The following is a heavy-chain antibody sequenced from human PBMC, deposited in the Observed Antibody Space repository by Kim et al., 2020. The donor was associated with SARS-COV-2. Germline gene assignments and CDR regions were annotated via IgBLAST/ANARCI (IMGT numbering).Heavy chain of an antibody. D-gene: IGHD3-3*01. CDR3: ARDRLTIFGVVIIEPYYYYGMDV. CDR2: ISAYNGNT. CDR1: GYTFTSYG. V-gene: IGHV1-18*01. J-gene: IGHJ6*02. Sequence: ASVKVSCKASGYTFTSYGISWVRQAPGQGLEWMGWISAYNGNTNYAQKLQGRVTMTTDTSTSTAYMELRSLRSDDTAVYYCARDRLTIFGVVIIEPYYYYGMDVWGQGTAVTVSS.